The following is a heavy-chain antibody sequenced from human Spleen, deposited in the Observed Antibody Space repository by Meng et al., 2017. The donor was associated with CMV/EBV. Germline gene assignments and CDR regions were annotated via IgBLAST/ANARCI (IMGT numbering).Heavy chain of an antibody. J-gene: IGHJ6*02. Sequence: ASVKVSCKASGYTFANYYMHWVRQAPGQGLEWLGVFYPGAGTTTYAQKFQGRVTMTGDTSTRTVYVEVSSLRSEDTAIYYCARVKFSLGSGSYWSAGLTPNYYYYGMDVWGQGTTVTVSS. CDR1: GYTFANYY. CDR3: ARVKFSLGSGSYWSAGLTPNYYYYGMDV. D-gene: IGHD3-10*01. CDR2: FYPGAGTT. V-gene: IGHV1-46*01.